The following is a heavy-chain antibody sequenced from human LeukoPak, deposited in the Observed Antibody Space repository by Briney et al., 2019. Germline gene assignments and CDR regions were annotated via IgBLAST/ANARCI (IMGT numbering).Heavy chain of an antibody. V-gene: IGHV4-39*07. CDR1: GGSISSSSYY. CDR3: ARVLGFGVVNYYFDY. Sequence: SETLSLTCTVSGGSISSSSYYWGWIRQPPGKGLEWIGSIYYSGSTYYNPSLKSRVTISVDTSKNQFSLKLSSVTAADTAVYYCARVLGFGVVNYYFDYWGQGTLVTVSS. CDR2: IYYSGST. J-gene: IGHJ4*02. D-gene: IGHD3-3*01.